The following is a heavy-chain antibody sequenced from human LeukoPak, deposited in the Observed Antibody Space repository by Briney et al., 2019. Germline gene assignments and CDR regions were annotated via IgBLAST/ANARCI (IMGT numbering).Heavy chain of an antibody. J-gene: IGHJ2*01. CDR3: ARGSDCSGGSCYSYWYFDL. CDR1: AFTFSSYW. Sequence: GGSLRLSCAASAFTFSSYWMHWVRQAPGKGLVWVSRINSDGSSTSYADSVKGRFTISRDNAKNTLYLQMNSLRAEDTAMYYCARGSDCSGGSCYSYWYFDLWGRGTLVTVSS. CDR2: INSDGSST. V-gene: IGHV3-74*01. D-gene: IGHD2-15*01.